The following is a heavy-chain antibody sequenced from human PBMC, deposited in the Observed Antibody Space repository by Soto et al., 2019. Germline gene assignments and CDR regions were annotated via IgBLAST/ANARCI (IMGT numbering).Heavy chain of an antibody. CDR2: MNPNSGNT. Sequence: ASVKVSCKASGYTFTSYDINWVRQATGQGLEWMGWMNPNSGNTGYAQKFQGRVTMTRNTSISTAYMELSSLRSEDTAVYYCARGQRFLEWLSEYYYYGMDVWGHGTTVTVSS. J-gene: IGHJ6*02. CDR3: ARGQRFLEWLSEYYYYGMDV. D-gene: IGHD3-3*01. CDR1: GYTFTSYD. V-gene: IGHV1-8*01.